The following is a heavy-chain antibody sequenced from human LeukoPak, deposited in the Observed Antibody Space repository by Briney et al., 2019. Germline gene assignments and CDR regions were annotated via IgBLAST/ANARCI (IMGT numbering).Heavy chain of an antibody. Sequence: SETLSLTCAVYGGSFSGYYWSCIRQPPGKGLEWIGEINHSGSTNYNPSLKSRVTISVDTSKDQFSLKLSSVTAADTAVYYCARGLGEREVDYWGQGTLVTVSS. CDR2: INHSGST. J-gene: IGHJ4*02. CDR3: ARGLGEREVDY. V-gene: IGHV4-34*01. D-gene: IGHD3-16*01. CDR1: GGSFSGYY.